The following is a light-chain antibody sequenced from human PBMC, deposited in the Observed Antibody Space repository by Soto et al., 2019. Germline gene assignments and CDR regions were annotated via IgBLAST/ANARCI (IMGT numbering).Light chain of an antibody. CDR1: QSVLHSSNSKNY. CDR3: QQYYSTPFT. Sequence: DIVMTQSPDSLAVSLGERATINCKSSQSVLHSSNSKNYLAWYQQKPGQPPNLLIYWASTRESGVPDRFSGSGSGTDSTLTISSLQAEDVAVYYCQQYYSTPFTFGPGTKVDIK. V-gene: IGKV4-1*01. CDR2: WAS. J-gene: IGKJ3*01.